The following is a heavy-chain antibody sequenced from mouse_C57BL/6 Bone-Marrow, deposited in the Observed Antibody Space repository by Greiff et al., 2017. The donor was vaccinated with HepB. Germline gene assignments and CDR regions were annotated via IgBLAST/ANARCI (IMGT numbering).Heavy chain of an antibody. Sequence: QVQLQQPGAELVMPGASVKLSCKASGYTFTSYWMHWVKQRPGQGLEWIGEIDPSDSYTNYNQKFKGKSTLTVDKSSSTAYMQLSSLTSEDSAVYYCAITGVGAMDYWGQGTSVTVSS. CDR3: AITGVGAMDY. D-gene: IGHD1-1*01. V-gene: IGHV1-69*01. CDR1: GYTFTSYW. J-gene: IGHJ4*01. CDR2: IDPSDSYT.